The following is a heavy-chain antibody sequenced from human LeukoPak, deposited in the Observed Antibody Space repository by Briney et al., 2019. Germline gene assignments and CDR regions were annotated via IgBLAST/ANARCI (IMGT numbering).Heavy chain of an antibody. CDR3: GKTGIYFNPIDY. CDR2: IHRDGRS. Sequence: SETLSLTCAVSGVSISTSEWWIWVRQPPGQGMEWIGEIHRDGRSRYNPSLKSRVTMSIDYSKNQFFLKVSSVTAADTATYYCGKTGIYFNPIDYWGPGSLVTVSS. CDR1: GVSISTSEW. D-gene: IGHD3-10*01. J-gene: IGHJ4*02. V-gene: IGHV4-4*02.